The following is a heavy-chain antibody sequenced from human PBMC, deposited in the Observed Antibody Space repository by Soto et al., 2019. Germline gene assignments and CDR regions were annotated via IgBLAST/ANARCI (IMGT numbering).Heavy chain of an antibody. CDR2: IYSGGST. CDR1: GFTVSTNY. D-gene: IGHD2-2*01. V-gene: IGHV3-66*01. CDR3: ARDFWGLPAAMMVPTYYYGMDV. Sequence: GGSLRLSCAASGFTVSTNYMTWVRQAPGKGLEWVSVIYSGGSTYYADSVKGRFTISRDNSKNTLYFQMNSLRAEDTAVYYCARDFWGLPAAMMVPTYYYGMDVWGQGTTVTVSS. J-gene: IGHJ6*02.